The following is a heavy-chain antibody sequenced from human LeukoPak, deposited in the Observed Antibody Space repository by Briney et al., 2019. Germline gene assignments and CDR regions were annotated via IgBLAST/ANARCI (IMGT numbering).Heavy chain of an antibody. Sequence: SETLSLTCTVSGGSISSSSYYRGWIRQPPGKGLEWIGSIYYSGSTYYNPSLKSRVTISVDTSKNQFSLKLSSVTAADTAVYYCARTEYDFWSGLHPQNRFDPWGQGTLVTVSS. V-gene: IGHV4-39*07. CDR1: GGSISSSSYY. CDR3: ARTEYDFWSGLHPQNRFDP. CDR2: IYYSGST. D-gene: IGHD3-3*01. J-gene: IGHJ5*02.